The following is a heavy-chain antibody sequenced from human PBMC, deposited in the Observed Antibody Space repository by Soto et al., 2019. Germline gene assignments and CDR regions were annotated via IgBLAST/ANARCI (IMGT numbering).Heavy chain of an antibody. V-gene: IGHV4-61*03. J-gene: IGHJ4*02. CDR1: GGSVSINGYY. CDR3: ARDREYCSSTRCYWNFDY. Sequence: SETLSLTCVVSGGSVSINGYYWSWIRRPPGKGLEWIGYISYTGNTNYNPSLQSRVTISADTSKNHFSLNLNSVTAADTAVYYCARDREYCSSTRCYWNFDYWGQGILVTVSS. D-gene: IGHD2-2*01. CDR2: ISYTGNT.